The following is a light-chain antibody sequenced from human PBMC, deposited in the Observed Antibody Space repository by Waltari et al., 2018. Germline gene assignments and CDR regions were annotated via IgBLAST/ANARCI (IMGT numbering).Light chain of an antibody. J-gene: IGLJ3*02. CDR3: QAWDGSTAV. V-gene: IGLV3-1*01. CDR2: QDN. CDR1: KLGEKY. Sequence: SYELTQPPSVSVSPGQTASITCSGDKLGEKYACWYQQKPGQSPVLFISQDNKRPSGISERFSGSNSGNPATLTFSGTQALDEADYYCQAWDGSTAVFGGGTRLTVL.